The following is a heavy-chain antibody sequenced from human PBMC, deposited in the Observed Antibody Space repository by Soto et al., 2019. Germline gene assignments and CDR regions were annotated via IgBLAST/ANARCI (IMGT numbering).Heavy chain of an antibody. CDR3: ARWEDGYCSGGSCYSLDY. CDR1: GYTFTSYA. D-gene: IGHD2-15*01. V-gene: IGHV1-3*01. Sequence: QVQLVQSGAEVKKPGASVKVSCKASGYTFTSYAMHWVRQAPGQRLEWMGWINAGNGNTKYSQKFQGRVTITRDTSASSAYMELSRLRSEDTAVYYCARWEDGYCSGGSCYSLDYWGQGTLVTVSS. J-gene: IGHJ4*02. CDR2: INAGNGNT.